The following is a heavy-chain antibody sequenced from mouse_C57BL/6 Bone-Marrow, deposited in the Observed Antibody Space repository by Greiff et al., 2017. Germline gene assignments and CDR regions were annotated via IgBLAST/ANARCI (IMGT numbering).Heavy chain of an antibody. J-gene: IGHJ2*01. V-gene: IGHV1-82*01. CDR2: IYPGDGDT. Sequence: VQLQQSGPELVKPGASVKISCKASGYAFSSSWMNWVKQRPGKGLEWIGRIYPGDGDTNYNGKFKGKATLTADKSSSTAYMQLSSLTSEDSAVYFCARREDPFDYWGQGTTLTVSS. CDR3: ARREDPFDY. CDR1: GYAFSSSW.